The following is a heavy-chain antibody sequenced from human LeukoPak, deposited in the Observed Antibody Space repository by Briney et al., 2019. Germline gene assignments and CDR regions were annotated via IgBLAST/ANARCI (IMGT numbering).Heavy chain of an antibody. J-gene: IGHJ6*03. CDR3: AAGCSSTSCYWYYYTDV. Sequence: SDTLSLTCAVYGGSFSDYYWNWIRQPPGKGLEWIGEINQSGSTNYNPSLKSRVTISVDTSKKQFSLNLSPVTAADTAVYYCAAGCSSTSCYWYYYTDVWGKGTTVTVSS. D-gene: IGHD2-2*01. V-gene: IGHV4-34*01. CDR1: GGSFSDYY. CDR2: INQSGST.